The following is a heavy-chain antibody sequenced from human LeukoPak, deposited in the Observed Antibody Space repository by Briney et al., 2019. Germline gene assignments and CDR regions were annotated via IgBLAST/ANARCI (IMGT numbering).Heavy chain of an antibody. CDR2: INPNSGGT. J-gene: IGHJ4*02. Sequence: ASVKVSCKACGYTFTGYYMHWVRQAPGQGLDWMGWINPNSGGTNYAQKFQGTVTMTRDTYISTAYMELSRLRSDDTAVYYCVSPVMGATTWGFDYWGQGTLVTVSS. CDR3: VSPVMGATTWGFDY. D-gene: IGHD1-26*01. CDR1: GYTFTGYY. V-gene: IGHV1-2*02.